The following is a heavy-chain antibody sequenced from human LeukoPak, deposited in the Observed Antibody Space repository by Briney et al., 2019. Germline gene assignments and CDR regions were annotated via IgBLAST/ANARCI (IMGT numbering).Heavy chain of an antibody. Sequence: GGSLRLSCAASGVTFDDYAMHWVRQAPGKGLEWVSAISGSGGSTYYAASVTGRLTISRDNSKNTLYLQMNSLRAEATAVYYCAKDRDCSGGSCYDELQNFDYWGQGTLVTVSS. CDR2: ISGSGGST. CDR1: GVTFDDYA. D-gene: IGHD2-15*01. V-gene: IGHV3-23*01. J-gene: IGHJ4*02. CDR3: AKDRDCSGGSCYDELQNFDY.